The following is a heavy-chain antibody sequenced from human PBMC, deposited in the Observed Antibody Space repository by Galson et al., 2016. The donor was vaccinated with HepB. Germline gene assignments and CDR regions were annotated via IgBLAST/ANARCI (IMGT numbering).Heavy chain of an antibody. Sequence: LSLTCTVSGGSISSSSYYWGWIRQPPGKGLEWIRSIYYSGSTYYNPSLKSRVTISVDTSKNQFSLKLSSVTAADTAVYYCARARPVYDILTGYYPNWFDPWGQGTLVTVSS. CDR1: GGSISSSSYY. J-gene: IGHJ5*02. CDR2: IYYSGST. D-gene: IGHD3-9*01. CDR3: ARARPVYDILTGYYPNWFDP. V-gene: IGHV4-39*01.